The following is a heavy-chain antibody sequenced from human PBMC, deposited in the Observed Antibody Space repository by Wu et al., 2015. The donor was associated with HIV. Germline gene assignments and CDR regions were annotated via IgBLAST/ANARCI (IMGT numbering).Heavy chain of an antibody. CDR3: ARDYSSSWYVGAFDI. Sequence: QIQLVQSGAEVKKPGASVKVSCKASGYSFSDYHIHWVRQAPGQGLEWMGWINQNGGGATHVQKFQGRVTMTRDTSISTAYMELSRLRSDDTAVYYCARDYSSSWYVGAFDIWGQGTMVTVSS. CDR2: INQNGGGA. J-gene: IGHJ3*02. D-gene: IGHD6-13*01. CDR1: GYSFSDYH. V-gene: IGHV1-2*02.